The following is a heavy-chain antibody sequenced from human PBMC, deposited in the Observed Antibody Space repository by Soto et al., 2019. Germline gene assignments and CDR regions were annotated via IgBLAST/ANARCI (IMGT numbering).Heavy chain of an antibody. CDR2: IWYDGSNK. CDR1: GFTFSSYG. Sequence: QVQLVESGGGVVQPGRSLRLSCAASGFTFSSYGMHWVRQAPGKGLEWVAVIWYDGSNKYYADSVKGRFTISRDNSKNTLYLQMNSLRAEDTAVYYCARDVRRLRSGYSGSYYYYYMDVWGKGTTVTVSS. D-gene: IGHD3-3*01. J-gene: IGHJ6*03. CDR3: ARDVRRLRSGYSGSYYYYYMDV. V-gene: IGHV3-33*01.